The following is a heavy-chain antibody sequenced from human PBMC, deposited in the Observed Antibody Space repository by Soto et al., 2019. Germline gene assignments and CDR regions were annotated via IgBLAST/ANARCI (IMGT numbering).Heavy chain of an antibody. J-gene: IGHJ4*02. CDR2: IHPSGGGT. D-gene: IGHD2-21*02. Sequence: QVQLVQSGAEVKKPGASVKVSCKPSGYTFNTYYLHWVRQAPGQALEWMGVIHPSGGGTTYAQKCRGRVTVTRDTSTSTVFMEGSSLRSDDTAVYYCARGGHIAVVTARFDYWGQGTLVTVSS. CDR1: GYTFNTYY. V-gene: IGHV1-46*02. CDR3: ARGGHIAVVTARFDY.